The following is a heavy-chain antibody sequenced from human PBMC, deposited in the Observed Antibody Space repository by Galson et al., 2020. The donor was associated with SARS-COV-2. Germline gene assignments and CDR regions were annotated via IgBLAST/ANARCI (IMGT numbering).Heavy chain of an antibody. CDR2: IYYSGST. J-gene: IGHJ4*02. Sequence: SETLSLTCTVSGGSISSSSYYWGWIRQPPGKGLEWIGSIYYSGSTYYNPSLKSRVTISVDTSKNQFSLKLSSVTAADTAVYYGAGHVDILAGYPNYYFDYWGQGTLVTVSS. CDR1: GGSISSSSYY. V-gene: IGHV4-39*01. CDR3: AGHVDILAGYPNYYFDY. D-gene: IGHD3-9*01.